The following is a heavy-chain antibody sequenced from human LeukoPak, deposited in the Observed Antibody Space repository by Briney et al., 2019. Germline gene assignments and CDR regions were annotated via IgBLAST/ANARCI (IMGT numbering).Heavy chain of an antibody. CDR3: AGGYSYHY. Sequence: SETLSLTCTVSGGSISSYYWGWIRQPPGKGLEWIGSIYYSGSTYYNPSLKSRVTISVDTSKNQFSLKLSSVTAADTAVYYCAGGYSYHYWGQGTLVTVSS. D-gene: IGHD5-18*01. CDR1: GGSISSYY. V-gene: IGHV4-39*01. J-gene: IGHJ4*02. CDR2: IYYSGST.